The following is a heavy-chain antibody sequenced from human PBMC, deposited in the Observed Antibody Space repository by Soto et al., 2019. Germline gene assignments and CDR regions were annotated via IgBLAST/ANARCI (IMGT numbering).Heavy chain of an antibody. CDR1: GFTFSSYG. D-gene: IGHD3-3*01. J-gene: IGHJ4*02. CDR3: AKESTYYDFWSGYYPNYYFDY. V-gene: IGHV3-30*18. Sequence: QVQLVESGGGVVQPGRSLRLSCAASGFTFSSYGMHWVRQAPGKGLEWVAVISYDGSNKYYADSVKGRFTISRDNSKKTLYLQMNSLRAEDTAVYYCAKESTYYDFWSGYYPNYYFDYWGQGTLVTVSS. CDR2: ISYDGSNK.